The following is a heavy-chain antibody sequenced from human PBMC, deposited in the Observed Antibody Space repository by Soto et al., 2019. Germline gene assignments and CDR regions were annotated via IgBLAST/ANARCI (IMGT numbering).Heavy chain of an antibody. CDR2: ISAYNGNT. D-gene: IGHD3-22*01. V-gene: IGHV1-18*01. CDR1: GYTFTSYG. Sequence: GASVKVSCKASGYTFTSYGISWVRQAPGQGLEWMGWISAYNGNTSYAQKFQGRVTMTRDTSTSTVYMELSSLRSEDTAVYYCARDLQTYSYDSSGYYPFDYWGQGTLVTVSS. CDR3: ARDLQTYSYDSSGYYPFDY. J-gene: IGHJ4*02.